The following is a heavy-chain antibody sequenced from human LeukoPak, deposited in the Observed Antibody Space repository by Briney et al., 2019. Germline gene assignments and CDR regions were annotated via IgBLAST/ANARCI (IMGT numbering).Heavy chain of an antibody. Sequence: PGGSLRLSCAASGFTFSSYWMSWVRQAPGKGLEWVANIKQDGSEKYYVDSVKGRFTISRDNAKNSLYLQMNSLRAEDTAVYYCARLWTRIVVVITDNWFDPWGQGTLVTVSS. CDR1: GFTFSSYW. J-gene: IGHJ5*02. CDR3: ARLWTRIVVVITDNWFDP. V-gene: IGHV3-7*01. D-gene: IGHD3-22*01. CDR2: IKQDGSEK.